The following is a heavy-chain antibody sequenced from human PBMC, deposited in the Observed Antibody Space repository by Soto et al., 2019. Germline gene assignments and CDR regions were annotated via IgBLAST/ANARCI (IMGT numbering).Heavy chain of an antibody. J-gene: IGHJ4*02. CDR2: ISSSGSTI. CDR3: ARVVSLAAAAGAYFDY. D-gene: IGHD6-13*01. V-gene: IGHV3-11*01. Sequence: XASLRLSRAASGFTFSDYDMSWIRQAPGKGLEWVSYISSSGSTIYYADSVKGRFTISRDNAKNSLYLQMNSLRAEDTAVYYRARVVSLAAAAGAYFDYWAPGTPVTVAS. CDR1: GFTFSDYD.